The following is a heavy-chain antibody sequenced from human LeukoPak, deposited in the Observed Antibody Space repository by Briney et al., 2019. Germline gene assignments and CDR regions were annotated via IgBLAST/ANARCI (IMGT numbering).Heavy chain of an antibody. CDR1: GGSISSSSYY. D-gene: IGHD3-22*01. J-gene: IGHJ4*02. CDR2: IYYSGST. Sequence: PSETLSLTCTVSGGSISSSSYYWGWIRQPPGKGLEWIGSIYYSGSTYYNPSLKSRVTISVDTSKNQFSLKLSSVTAADTAVYYCARAPLDSSGSFYFDYWGQGTLVTVSS. V-gene: IGHV4-39*01. CDR3: ARAPLDSSGSFYFDY.